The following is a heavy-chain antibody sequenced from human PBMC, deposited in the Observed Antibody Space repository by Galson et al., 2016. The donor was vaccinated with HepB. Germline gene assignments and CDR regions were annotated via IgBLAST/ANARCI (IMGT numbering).Heavy chain of an antibody. D-gene: IGHD2/OR15-2a*01. Sequence: SVKVSCKASGYTFTDYYVHWVRQAPGQGLEWMGWINPKSDVTAYAQKFQGRVTLTSDTSLITTYMELSGLRSDDAAVYYCARNRETVLVAPSMGGFDFWGQATRGAVSS. V-gene: IGHV1-2*02. CDR2: INPKSDVT. J-gene: IGHJ4*02. CDR3: ARNRETVLVAPSMGGFDF. CDR1: GYTFTDYY.